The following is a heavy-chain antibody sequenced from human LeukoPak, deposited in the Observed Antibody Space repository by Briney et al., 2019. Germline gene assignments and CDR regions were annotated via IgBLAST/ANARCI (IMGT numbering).Heavy chain of an antibody. D-gene: IGHD6-6*01. J-gene: IGHJ4*02. V-gene: IGHV3-23*01. CDR3: AKGAAHFDY. CDR1: GFTFSNSG. CDR2: ISGSGDRT. Sequence: GGSLRLSCAASGFTFSNSGMSWVRQAPGKRLEWVSGISGSGDRTNYADSVKGRFTISRDNSKNTLYLQINSLRVDDTAVYYCAKGAAHFDYWGQGALVTVSS.